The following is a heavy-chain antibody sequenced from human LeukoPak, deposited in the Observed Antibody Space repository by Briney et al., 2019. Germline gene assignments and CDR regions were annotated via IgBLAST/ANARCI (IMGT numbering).Heavy chain of an antibody. J-gene: IGHJ4*02. CDR1: GYTFTGYY. CDR2: INPNSGGT. Sequence: ASVKVSCKASGYTFTGYYMHWVRQAPGQGLEWMGRINPNSGGTNYAQKFQGRVTMTRDTSISTAYMELSRPRSDDTAVYYCARGTRSGSYSSFDYWGQGTLVTVSS. D-gene: IGHD3-10*01. CDR3: ARGTRSGSYSSFDY. V-gene: IGHV1-2*06.